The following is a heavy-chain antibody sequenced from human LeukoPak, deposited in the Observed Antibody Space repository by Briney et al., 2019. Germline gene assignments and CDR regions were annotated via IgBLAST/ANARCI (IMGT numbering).Heavy chain of an antibody. J-gene: IGHJ4*02. Sequence: PSETLSLTCTASGDSISNYYWSWVRQPPGKGLEWIAYFHFSGSATYNPSLKSRVTISMDTSKNHFSLKLSSVSPADTAVYYCARDIRSVGEFLYSAYWGQGALVTVSS. CDR2: FHFSGSA. CDR1: GDSISNYY. V-gene: IGHV4-59*01. CDR3: ARDIRSVGEFLYSAY. D-gene: IGHD3-16*01.